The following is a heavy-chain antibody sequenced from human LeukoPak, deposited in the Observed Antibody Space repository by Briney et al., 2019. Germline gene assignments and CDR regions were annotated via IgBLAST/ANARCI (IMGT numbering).Heavy chain of an antibody. CDR2: INHSGST. CDR1: GGSFSGYY. Sequence: SETLSLTCAVYGGSFSGYYWSWIRQPPGKGLEWIGEINHSGSTNYNPSLKSRVTISVDTSKNQFSLKLSSVTAADTAVYYCARGGGAFDIWGQGTMVTVSS. CDR3: ARGGGAFDI. J-gene: IGHJ3*02. D-gene: IGHD3-10*01. V-gene: IGHV4-34*01.